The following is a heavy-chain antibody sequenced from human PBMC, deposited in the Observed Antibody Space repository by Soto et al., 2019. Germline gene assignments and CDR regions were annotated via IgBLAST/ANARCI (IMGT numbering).Heavy chain of an antibody. D-gene: IGHD6-6*01. Sequence: QVQLQESGPGLVKPSQTLSLTCTVSGGSISSGDYHWDWIRQPPGKGLEWIGSIYDTGSTYYDPSLESRLTISLDTSKNQFSLRLSSVTAADTAVYYCARDRGQSLVRPHYYGMDVWGHGTTVTVSS. J-gene: IGHJ6*02. CDR3: ARDRGQSLVRPHYYGMDV. V-gene: IGHV4-30-4*01. CDR1: GGSISSGDYH. CDR2: IYDTGST.